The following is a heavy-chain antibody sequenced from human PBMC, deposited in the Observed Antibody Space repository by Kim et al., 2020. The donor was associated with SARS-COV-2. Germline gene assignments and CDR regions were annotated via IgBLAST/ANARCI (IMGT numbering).Heavy chain of an antibody. V-gene: IGHV3-21*01. CDR2: IRSSSSYI. J-gene: IGHJ4*02. CDR3: ARVLVGSSPTFDY. CDR1: GFTFSSYS. D-gene: IGHD6-13*01. Sequence: GGSLRLSCAASGFTFSSYSMNWVRQAPGKGLEWVSSIRSSSSYIYYADSVKGRFTISRDNAKNSLYLQMNSLRAEDTAVYYCARVLVGSSPTFDYWGQGTLVTVSS.